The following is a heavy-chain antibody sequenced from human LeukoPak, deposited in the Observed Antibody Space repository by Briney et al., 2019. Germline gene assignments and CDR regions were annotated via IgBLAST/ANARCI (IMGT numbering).Heavy chain of an antibody. CDR3: ARTREQWQVLDY. J-gene: IGHJ4*02. Sequence: HPGGSLRLSCAASGFTFSSYAMSWVRQAPGKGLEWVSAISGSGGSTYYADSVKGRFTISRDNSKNTLYLQMNSLRAEDTAVYYCARTREQWQVLDYWGQGTLVTVSS. CDR1: GFTFSSYA. V-gene: IGHV3-23*01. D-gene: IGHD6-19*01. CDR2: ISGSGGST.